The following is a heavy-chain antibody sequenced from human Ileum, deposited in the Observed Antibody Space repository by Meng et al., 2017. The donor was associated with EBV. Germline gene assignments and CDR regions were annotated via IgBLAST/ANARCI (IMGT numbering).Heavy chain of an antibody. V-gene: IGHV4-4*02. CDR1: GGSISSSNW. CDR2: IYHSGIT. CDR3: ARDPTGGEDHQRV. Sequence: QVTRQDAGPGLVKLSGTLSLTCAVSGGSISSSNWWSWVRQPPGKGLEWIGQIYHSGITIYNPSLKSRVTMSVDNSKNQFSLKLNSMTAADTAVYYCARDPTGGEDHQRVWGQGTLVTVSS. D-gene: IGHD1-14*01. J-gene: IGHJ4*02.